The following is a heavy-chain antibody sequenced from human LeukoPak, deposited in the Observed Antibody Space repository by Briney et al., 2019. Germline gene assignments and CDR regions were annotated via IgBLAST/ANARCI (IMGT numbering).Heavy chain of an antibody. CDR1: GDSITSFY. Sequence: KTSETLSFTCTVSGDSITSFYWNWVRQSPEKGLEWIGYIHHTGKNYYNPSLKSRITMSVDTSRSQFFLKLSSVTAADTAVYHCAKWHERLLAFDSWGQGVLVTVSS. CDR2: IHHTGKN. V-gene: IGHV4-59*01. D-gene: IGHD1-1*01. CDR3: AKWHERLLAFDS. J-gene: IGHJ4*02.